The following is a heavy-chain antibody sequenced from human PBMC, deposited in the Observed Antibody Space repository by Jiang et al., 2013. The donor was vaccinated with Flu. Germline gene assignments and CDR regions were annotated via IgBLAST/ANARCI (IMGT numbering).Heavy chain of an antibody. V-gene: IGHV1-69*06. J-gene: IGHJ2*01. Sequence: PGSSVRVSCKASGGTFNNYALDWVRQAPGQGLEWMGGIIPIFGTANFAQKFQGRVTITADKSTSTAYMDLSRLRSEDTAVYYCARGLGGSFLWYFDLWGRGTLVTVSS. D-gene: IGHD1-26*01. CDR1: GGTFNNYA. CDR3: ARGLGGSFLWYFDL. CDR2: IIPIFGTA.